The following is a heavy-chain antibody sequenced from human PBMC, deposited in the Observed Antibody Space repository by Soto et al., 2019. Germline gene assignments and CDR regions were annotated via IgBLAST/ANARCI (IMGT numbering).Heavy chain of an antibody. CDR3: ARAPRAIAAAGRGDY. D-gene: IGHD6-13*01. CDR2: MSAYNGNR. J-gene: IGHJ4*02. V-gene: IGHV1-18*04. Sequence: ASVKVSCKASCYTFSSYGISWVRQAPGQGLEWMGWMSAYNGNRNYAQKLQGRVTMTTDTSTSTAYMELRSLRSDDTAVYYCARAPRAIAAAGRGDYWGQGTLVTVSS. CDR1: CYTFSSYG.